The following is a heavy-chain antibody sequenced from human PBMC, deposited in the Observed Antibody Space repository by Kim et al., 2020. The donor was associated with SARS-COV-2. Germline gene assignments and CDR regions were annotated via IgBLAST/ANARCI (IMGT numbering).Heavy chain of an antibody. Sequence: GGSLRLSCAASGFTFSSYDMHWVRQATGKGLEWVSAIGTAGDTYYPGSVKGRFTISRENAKNSLYLQMNSLRAGDTAVYYCARGAGGWYDTNWFDPWGQGTLVTVSS. CDR2: IGTAGDT. D-gene: IGHD6-19*01. J-gene: IGHJ5*02. CDR1: GFTFSSYD. CDR3: ARGAGGWYDTNWFDP. V-gene: IGHV3-13*04.